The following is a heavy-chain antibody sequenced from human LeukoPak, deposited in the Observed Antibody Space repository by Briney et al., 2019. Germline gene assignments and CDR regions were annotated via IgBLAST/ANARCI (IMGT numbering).Heavy chain of an antibody. J-gene: IGHJ3*01. Sequence: GGSLRLSCAASGFTFSFYSMEWVRQAPGKGLEWVSSISSSSSYIYYADSVKGRFTISRDNAKKSVYLQMNSLRAEDTAVYYCASMDSNDACDVSGQGTMVTVSS. D-gene: IGHD3/OR15-3a*01. CDR3: ASMDSNDACDV. CDR2: ISSSSSYI. CDR1: GFTFSFYS. V-gene: IGHV3-21*01.